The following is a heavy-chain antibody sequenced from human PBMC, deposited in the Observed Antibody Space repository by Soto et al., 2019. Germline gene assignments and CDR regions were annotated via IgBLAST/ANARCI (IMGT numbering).Heavy chain of an antibody. CDR2: IYYSGST. CDR3: ARTPISWFDP. V-gene: IGHV4-59*08. CDR1: GGSISSYY. D-gene: IGHD1-20*01. Sequence: SETLSLTCTVSGGSISSYYWSWIRQPPGKGLEWIGYIYYSGSTNCNPSLKSRVTISVDTSKNQFSLKLSSVTAADTAVYYCARTPISWFDPWGQGTLVTVSS. J-gene: IGHJ5*02.